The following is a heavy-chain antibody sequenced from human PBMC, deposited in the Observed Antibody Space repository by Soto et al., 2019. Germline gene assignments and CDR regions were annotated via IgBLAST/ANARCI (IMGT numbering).Heavy chain of an antibody. CDR2: ISSNGGST. Sequence: GGSLRLSCAASGFTFDDYAMYWVRQVLGKGLEYVSAISSNGGSTYYADSVKGRFTISRDNSRNTLYLQMSSLRAEDTAVYYCVKGRGAYSIPDYYLDYRGQGTLVTVSS. CDR1: GFTFDDYA. V-gene: IGHV3-64D*06. D-gene: IGHD3-10*01. J-gene: IGHJ4*02. CDR3: VKGRGAYSIPDYYLDY.